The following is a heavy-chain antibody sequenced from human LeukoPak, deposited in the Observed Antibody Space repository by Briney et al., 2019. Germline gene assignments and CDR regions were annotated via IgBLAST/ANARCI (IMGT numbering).Heavy chain of an antibody. J-gene: IGHJ4*02. CDR2: ISYDGSNK. V-gene: IGHV3-30-3*01. D-gene: IGHD6-13*01. CDR1: GFTFSSYA. CDR3: ARDDSSIAAAGSPFDY. Sequence: GGSLRLSCAASGFTFSSYAMHWVRQAPGKGLEGVAVISYDGSNKYYADSVKGRFTISRDNSKNTLYLQMNSLRAEDTAVYYCARDDSSIAAAGSPFDYWGQGTLVTVSS.